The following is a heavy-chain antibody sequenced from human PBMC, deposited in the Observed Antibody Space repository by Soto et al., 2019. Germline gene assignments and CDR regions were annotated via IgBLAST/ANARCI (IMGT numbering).Heavy chain of an antibody. CDR3: ARRSLTGTTVYYYYYGMDV. CDR2: ISAYNGNT. D-gene: IGHD1-20*01. CDR1: GYTFTSYG. V-gene: IGHV1-18*01. J-gene: IGHJ6*02. Sequence: QFQLVQSGAEVKKPGASVKVSCKASGYTFTSYGISWVRQAPGQGLEWMGWISAYNGNTNYAQKLQGRVTMTTDTSTSTAYMELRSLRSDDTAVYYCARRSLTGTTVYYYYYGMDVWGQGTTVTVSS.